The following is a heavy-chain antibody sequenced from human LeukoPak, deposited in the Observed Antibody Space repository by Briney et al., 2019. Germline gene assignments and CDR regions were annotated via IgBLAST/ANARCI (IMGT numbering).Heavy chain of an antibody. J-gene: IGHJ4*02. CDR2: IYSSVT. CDR1: GFTVSSNS. CDR3: ARRAGAYSHPYDY. V-gene: IGHV3-53*01. D-gene: IGHD4/OR15-4a*01. Sequence: PGESLRLSCTVSGFTVSSNSMSWVRQAPGKGLEWVSFIYSSVTHYSDSVKGRFTISRDNSKNTLFLQMNSLRAEDTAVYYCARRAGAYSHPYDYWSQGTLVTVSS.